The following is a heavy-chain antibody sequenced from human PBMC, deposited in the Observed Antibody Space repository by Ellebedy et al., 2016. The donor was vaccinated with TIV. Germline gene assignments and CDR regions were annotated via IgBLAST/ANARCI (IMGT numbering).Heavy chain of an antibody. Sequence: GESLKISCITSGFTFRNPWMSLVRQTPGKGPARVASIKEDGSEKYYVDSVEGRFTISRDNAKTSLYLQMASLRDEDTAGYYCALGPFWGQGTLVTVSS. V-gene: IGHV3-7*01. J-gene: IGHJ4*02. CDR1: GFTFRNPW. CDR2: IKEDGSEK. CDR3: ALGPF. D-gene: IGHD7-27*01.